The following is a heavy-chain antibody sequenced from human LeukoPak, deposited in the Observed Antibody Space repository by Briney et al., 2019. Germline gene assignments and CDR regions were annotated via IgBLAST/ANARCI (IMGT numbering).Heavy chain of an antibody. Sequence: SQTLSLTCAISGDSVSSSSAAWNWIRQSPSRGLEWLGRTYYRSKWYNDYAVSVKSRITINPDTSKNQFSLQLNSVTPEDTAVYYCARDQNSDNFKVGATTFDYWGQGTLVTVSS. CDR2: TYYRSKWYN. J-gene: IGHJ4*02. V-gene: IGHV6-1*01. D-gene: IGHD1-26*01. CDR1: GDSVSSSSAA. CDR3: ARDQNSDNFKVGATTFDY.